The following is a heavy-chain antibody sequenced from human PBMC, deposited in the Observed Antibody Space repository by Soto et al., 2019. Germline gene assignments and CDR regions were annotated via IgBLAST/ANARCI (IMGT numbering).Heavy chain of an antibody. Sequence: GGSLSLSCAPSGFNFCSYIMSWVRQAPGKGLEWVSAFSGSGGSTYYADYVKGRFTISGDNSKHTLYLEMNSLRDEDTAVYYCAKDWTQLDSYRSSWYFVNWGQGALVTVSS. CDR1: GFNFCSYI. CDR3: AKDWTQLDSYRSSWYFVN. D-gene: IGHD6-13*01. CDR2: FSGSGGST. V-gene: IGHV3-23*01. J-gene: IGHJ4*02.